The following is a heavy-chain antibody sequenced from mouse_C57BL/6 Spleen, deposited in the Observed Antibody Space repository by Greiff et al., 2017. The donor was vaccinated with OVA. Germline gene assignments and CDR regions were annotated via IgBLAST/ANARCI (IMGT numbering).Heavy chain of an antibody. D-gene: IGHD1-1*01. CDR3: AIGYYYGSSPGSYAMDY. CDR2: IDPSDSSN. Sequence: QVQLQQPGAELVTPGASVKLSCKASGYTFTSYWMQWVQQRPGQGLEWIGEIDPSDSSNNYNQKLKGKATLTVNTSSSTAYRQLSSMTSEDSAVYYGAIGYYYGSSPGSYAMDYWGQGTSVTVSS. V-gene: IGHV1-50*01. CDR1: GYTFTSYW. J-gene: IGHJ4*01.